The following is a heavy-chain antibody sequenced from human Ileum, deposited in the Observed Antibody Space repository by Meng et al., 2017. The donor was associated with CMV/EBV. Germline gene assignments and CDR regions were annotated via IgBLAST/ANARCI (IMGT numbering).Heavy chain of an antibody. D-gene: IGHD3-16*01. CDR1: GSSISSFF. CDR2: MHYNGRA. V-gene: IGHV4-59*01. Sequence: SETLSLTFMVSGSSISSFFWTWIRQPPGKGLEGIGYMHYNGRANYNPSLKSRVNILLDPSKNQFSLNLRSVTAADTAVYYCARGLWGTAWFDPWGQGTLVTVSS. J-gene: IGHJ5*02. CDR3: ARGLWGTAWFDP.